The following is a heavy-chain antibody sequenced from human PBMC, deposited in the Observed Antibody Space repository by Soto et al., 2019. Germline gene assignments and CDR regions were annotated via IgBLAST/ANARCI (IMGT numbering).Heavy chain of an antibody. CDR3: AKDREPTDFDDGSTYYYYYMDV. Sequence: QVQLVESGGGVVQPGRSLRLSCAASGFTFSSYGMHWVRQAPGKGLEWVAVISYDGSNKYYVDSVKGRFTISRDNSKNTLYLQMHSLRAEDTAVYYCAKDREPTDFDDGSTYYYYYMDVWGKGTTVTVSS. J-gene: IGHJ6*03. V-gene: IGHV3-30*18. D-gene: IGHD3-9*01. CDR1: GFTFSSYG. CDR2: ISYDGSNK.